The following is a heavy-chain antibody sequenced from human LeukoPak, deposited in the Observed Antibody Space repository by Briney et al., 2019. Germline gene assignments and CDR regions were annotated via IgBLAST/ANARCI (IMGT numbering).Heavy chain of an antibody. V-gene: IGHV5-51*01. J-gene: IGHJ3*02. CDR2: IYPGDSDI. D-gene: IGHD2-15*01. CDR3: ASPLKYCSGGNCYDAFDI. CDR1: GCSFSSYW. Sequence: GESLKISCKGSGCSFSSYWIGWVRQMPGKGLEWMGIIYPGDSDIRYSPSFQGQVTISADKSISTAYLQWSSLKASDTAMYYCASPLKYCSGGNCYDAFDIWGRGTMVTVSS.